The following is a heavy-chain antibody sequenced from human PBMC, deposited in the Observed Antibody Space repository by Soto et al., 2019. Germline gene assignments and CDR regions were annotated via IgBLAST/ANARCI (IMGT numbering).Heavy chain of an antibody. Sequence: QVQLVQSGAEVKKPGASVKVSCQASGYTFTNYGISWVRQAPGQGLEWMGTISVYNGDANYAQNLQGRVTMTTDTSTSTAYMDVTSLTSDATAVYYGARTDSGDYVPPLDCWGQGTLVTVS. CDR1: GYTFTNYG. D-gene: IGHD4-17*01. CDR3: ARTDSGDYVPPLDC. V-gene: IGHV1-18*01. CDR2: ISVYNGDA. J-gene: IGHJ4*02.